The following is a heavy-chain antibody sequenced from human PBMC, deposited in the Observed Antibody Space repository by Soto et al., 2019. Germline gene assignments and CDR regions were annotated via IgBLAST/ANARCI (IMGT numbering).Heavy chain of an antibody. D-gene: IGHD2-2*02. Sequence: EVQLVESGGGLVQPGGSPRLSCAASGFTFSSYEMNWVRQAPGKGLEWVSYISNTGKTTYYTDSVKGRFTISRDNAKNSLFLQMNSLRAEDTALYYCARDRRYCYGTSCYNSFDYWGQGTLVTVSS. CDR2: ISNTGKTT. CDR1: GFTFSSYE. V-gene: IGHV3-48*03. J-gene: IGHJ4*02. CDR3: ARDRRYCYGTSCYNSFDY.